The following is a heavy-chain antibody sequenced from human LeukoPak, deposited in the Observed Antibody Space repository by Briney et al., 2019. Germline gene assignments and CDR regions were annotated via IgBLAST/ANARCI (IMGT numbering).Heavy chain of an antibody. Sequence: GGPLLLFCAASGLTFSNFWMHWVRQAPGKGLLWVARINSAGSHITDADSEKSRLSISRDNAKKTLYLQMSNLGADEPAVYYCVSGYTYADSGNDDWGQGTLVTVSS. D-gene: IGHD5-18*01. CDR1: GLTFSNFW. CDR3: VSGYTYADSGNDD. CDR2: INSAGSHI. J-gene: IGHJ4*02. V-gene: IGHV3-74*03.